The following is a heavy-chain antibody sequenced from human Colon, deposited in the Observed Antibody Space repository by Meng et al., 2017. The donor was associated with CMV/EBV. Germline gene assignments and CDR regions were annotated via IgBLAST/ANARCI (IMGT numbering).Heavy chain of an antibody. J-gene: IGHJ6*02. CDR3: AKEEYYYGSGSYYTATYYYYYGMDV. D-gene: IGHD3-10*01. V-gene: IGHV3-30*02. CDR1: GFTFSTYD. Sequence: GESLKISCAASGFTFSTYDIHWVRQAPGKGLEWVAFIPYDGSYKYYADCVKGRFNIYRDNSKNTLYLQMNSLRTEDTAVYYCAKEEYYYGSGSYYTATYYYYYGMDVWGQGTTVTVSS. CDR2: IPYDGSYK.